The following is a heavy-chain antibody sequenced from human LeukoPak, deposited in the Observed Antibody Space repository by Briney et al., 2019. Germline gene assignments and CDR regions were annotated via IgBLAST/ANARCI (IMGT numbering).Heavy chain of an antibody. CDR1: GFTFSSYG. J-gene: IGHJ4*02. V-gene: IGHV3-30*02. Sequence: GGSLRLSCAASGFTFSSYGMHWVRQAPGKGLEWVAFIRYDGSNKYYADSVKGRFTISRDNSKNTLYLQMNSLRAEDTAVYYCARVGGLRYFDWLNFDYWGQGTLVTVSS. CDR3: ARVGGLRYFDWLNFDY. CDR2: IRYDGSNK. D-gene: IGHD3-9*01.